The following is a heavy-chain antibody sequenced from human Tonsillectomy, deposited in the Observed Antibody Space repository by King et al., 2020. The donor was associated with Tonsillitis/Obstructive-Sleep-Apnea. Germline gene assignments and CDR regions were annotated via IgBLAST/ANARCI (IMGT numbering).Heavy chain of an antibody. J-gene: IGHJ4*02. CDR2: IYYSGST. D-gene: IGHD2/OR15-2a*01. Sequence: QLQESGPGLVKPSETLSLTCTVSGGSISSYYWSWIRQPPGKGLEWIGYIYYSGSTNYNPSLKSRVTISVDTSKNQFSLKLSSVTAADTAVYYCARGPPRAHYLYYCDYWGQGTLVTVSS. CDR1: GGSISSYY. V-gene: IGHV4-59*01. CDR3: ARGPPRAHYLYYCDY.